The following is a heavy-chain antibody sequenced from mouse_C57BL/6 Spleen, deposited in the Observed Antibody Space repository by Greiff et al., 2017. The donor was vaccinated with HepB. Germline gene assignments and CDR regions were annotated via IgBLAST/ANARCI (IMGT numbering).Heavy chain of an antibody. CDR3: ARDTANFDWYFDV. CDR1: GYTFTSYG. V-gene: IGHV1-81*01. CDR2: IYPRSGNT. Sequence: VQLQQSGAELARPGASVKLSCKASGYTFTSYGISWVKQRTGQGLEWIGEIYPRSGNTYYNEKFKGKAPLTADKSSSTAYMELRSLTSEDSAVYFCARDTANFDWYFDVWGTGTTVTVSS. J-gene: IGHJ1*03. D-gene: IGHD3-3*01.